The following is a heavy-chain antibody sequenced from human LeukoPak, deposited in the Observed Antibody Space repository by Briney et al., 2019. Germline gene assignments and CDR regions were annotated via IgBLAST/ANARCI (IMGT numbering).Heavy chain of an antibody. D-gene: IGHD4-17*01. CDR1: GFIFSSYA. J-gene: IGHJ6*02. CDR2: ISGSGGST. CDR3: AKGGTTLTTSSFYYGMDV. V-gene: IGHV3-23*01. Sequence: GGSLRLSCAASGFIFSSYAMSWVRQAPGKGLEWVSVISGSGGSTYYADSVKGRFTISRDNSKNTLYLQMKSLRAEDTAVYYCAKGGTTLTTSSFYYGMDVWGQGTTVAVSS.